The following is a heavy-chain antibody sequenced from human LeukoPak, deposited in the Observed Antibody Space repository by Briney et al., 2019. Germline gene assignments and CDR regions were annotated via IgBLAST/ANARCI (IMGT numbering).Heavy chain of an antibody. Sequence: GGSLRLSCAASGFTFSSYGMHWVRQAPGKGLEWVAVKSYDGSNKYYADSVKGRFTISRDNSKNTLYLQMNSLRAEDTAVYYCAKDGWCGEFGEYYFDYWGQGTLVTVSS. J-gene: IGHJ4*02. D-gene: IGHD3-10*01. CDR1: GFTFSSYG. CDR3: AKDGWCGEFGEYYFDY. CDR2: KSYDGSNK. V-gene: IGHV3-30*18.